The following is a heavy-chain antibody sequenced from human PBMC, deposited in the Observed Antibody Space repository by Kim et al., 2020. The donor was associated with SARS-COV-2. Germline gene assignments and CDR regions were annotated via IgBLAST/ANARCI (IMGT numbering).Heavy chain of an antibody. Sequence: GGSLRLSCAASGFTFSNAWMSWVRQAPGKGLEWVGRIKSKTDGGTTDYAAPVKGRFTISRDDSKNTLYLQMNSLKTEDTAVYYCTTDGVQLERGIDAFDIWGQGTMVTVSS. J-gene: IGHJ3*02. D-gene: IGHD1-1*01. CDR3: TTDGVQLERGIDAFDI. V-gene: IGHV3-15*01. CDR2: IKSKTDGGTT. CDR1: GFTFSNAW.